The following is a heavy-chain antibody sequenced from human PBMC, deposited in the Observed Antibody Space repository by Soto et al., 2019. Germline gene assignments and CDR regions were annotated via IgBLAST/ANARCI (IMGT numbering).Heavy chain of an antibody. J-gene: IGHJ4*02. CDR3: ATSSLYSSSWYAHFDY. D-gene: IGHD6-13*01. CDR1: GFTFSSYS. V-gene: IGHV3-21*01. CDR2: ISSSSSYI. Sequence: EVQLAESGGGLVKPGGSLRLSCAASGFTFSSYSMNWVRQAPGKGLEWVSSISSSSSYIYYADSVKGRFTISRDNAKNSLYLQMNSLRAEDTAVYYCATSSLYSSSWYAHFDYWGQGTLVTVSS.